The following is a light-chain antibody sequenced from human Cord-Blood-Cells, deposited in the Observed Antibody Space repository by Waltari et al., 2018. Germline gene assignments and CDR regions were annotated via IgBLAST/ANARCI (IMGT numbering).Light chain of an antibody. J-gene: IGKJ1*01. CDR1: QSFSSGY. Sequence: ELLLTQSPATLSLSPGERATRSCGASQSFSSGYLAWYQQKPGLEPSLLIYDASSRATGIPDRFRGSGSGTDFTLTFSRVGPEDFAVYYCQQYVSSPRTFDQGPKVEIK. V-gene: IGKV3D-20*01. CDR2: DAS. CDR3: QQYVSSPRT.